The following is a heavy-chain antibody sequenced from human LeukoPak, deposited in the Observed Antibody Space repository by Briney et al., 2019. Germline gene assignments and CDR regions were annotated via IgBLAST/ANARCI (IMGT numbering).Heavy chain of an antibody. CDR2: IYSGGST. CDR3: ARDRGSSGWYEVDY. CDR1: GFTVSSNY. V-gene: IGHV3-53*01. J-gene: IGHJ4*02. D-gene: IGHD6-19*01. Sequence: GGSLRLSCAASGFTVSSNYMSWVRQAPGKGLEWVSVIYSGGSTYYADSVKGRFTISRDNAKNSLYLQMNSLRDEDTAVYYCARDRGSSGWYEVDYWGQGTLVTVS.